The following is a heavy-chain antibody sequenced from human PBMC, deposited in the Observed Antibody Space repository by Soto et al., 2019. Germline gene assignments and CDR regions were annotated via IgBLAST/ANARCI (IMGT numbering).Heavy chain of an antibody. J-gene: IGHJ6*03. V-gene: IGHV3-53*04. D-gene: IGHD6-13*01. Sequence: EGSLRLSCAASGFTVSSNYMSWVRQAPGKGLEWVSVIYSGGSTYYADSVKGRFTISRHNSKNTLYLQMNSLRAEDTAVYYCARDRGIAAAGRYYYYMDVWGKGTTVTVSS. CDR1: GFTVSSNY. CDR2: IYSGGST. CDR3: ARDRGIAAAGRYYYYMDV.